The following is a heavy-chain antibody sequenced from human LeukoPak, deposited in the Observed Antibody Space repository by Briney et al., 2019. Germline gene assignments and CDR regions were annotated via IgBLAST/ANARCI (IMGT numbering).Heavy chain of an antibody. CDR1: GFTFSSYA. Sequence: GGSLRLSCAASGFTFSSYAMHWVRQAPGKGLEWVAVISYDGSNKYYADSVKGRFTISRDNSKNTLYLQMNSLRTEDTAVYYCARGEYNWNDAVGFDYWGQGTLVTVSS. V-gene: IGHV3-30*04. J-gene: IGHJ4*02. D-gene: IGHD1-20*01. CDR3: ARGEYNWNDAVGFDY. CDR2: ISYDGSNK.